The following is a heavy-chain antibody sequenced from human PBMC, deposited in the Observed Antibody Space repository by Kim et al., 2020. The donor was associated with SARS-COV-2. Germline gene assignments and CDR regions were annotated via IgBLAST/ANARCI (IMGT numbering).Heavy chain of an antibody. CDR1: GFTFSSYG. V-gene: IGHV3-33*01. D-gene: IGHD2-15*01. J-gene: IGHJ6*02. CDR2: IWYDGSNK. Sequence: GGSLRLSCAASGFTFSSYGMHWVRQAPGKGLEWVAVIWYDGSNKYYADSVKGRFTISRDNSKNTLYLQMNSLRAEDTAVYYCASPGGSTEDPYGMDVWGQGTTVTVSS. CDR3: ASPGGSTEDPYGMDV.